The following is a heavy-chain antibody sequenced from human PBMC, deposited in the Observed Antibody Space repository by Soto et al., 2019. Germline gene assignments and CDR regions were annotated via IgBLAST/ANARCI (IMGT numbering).Heavy chain of an antibody. D-gene: IGHD5-18*01. Sequence: PGGSLRLSCAASGFTFSSYSMNWVRQAPGKGLEWVSSISSSSSYIYYADSVKGRFTISRDNAKNSLYLQMNSLRAEDTAVYYCARVSGYSYGYSDYWGQGTLVTVSS. CDR3: ARVSGYSYGYSDY. J-gene: IGHJ4*02. CDR1: GFTFSSYS. CDR2: ISSSSSYI. V-gene: IGHV3-21*01.